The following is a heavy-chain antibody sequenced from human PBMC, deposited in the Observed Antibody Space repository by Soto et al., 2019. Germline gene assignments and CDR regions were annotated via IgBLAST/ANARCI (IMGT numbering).Heavy chain of an antibody. CDR3: AREENSFGLDY. J-gene: IGHJ4*02. D-gene: IGHD5-18*01. V-gene: IGHV3-30*03. CDR1: GFTFSTYG. Sequence: QVQLVESGGGVVQPGRSLRLSCAVSGFTFSTYGMHWVRQAPGKGLEWVAMISLDGRNKDYAESVRGRLTISRDNSRNTMSLQINSLRPEDTGVYYCAREENSFGLDYWGQGTLVTVSS. CDR2: ISLDGRNK.